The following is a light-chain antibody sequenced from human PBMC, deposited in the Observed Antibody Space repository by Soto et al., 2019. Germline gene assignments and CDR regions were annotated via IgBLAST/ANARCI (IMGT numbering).Light chain of an antibody. J-gene: IGLJ1*01. CDR1: SSNIGAGYD. CDR2: GNS. Sequence: QSVLTQPPSVSGAPGQRGTISCTGSSSNIGAGYDVHWYQQLPGTAPKLLIYGNSNRPSGVPDRFSGSKSGTSASLAITGLQAEDEADYYCQSYDSSLSGYVFGTGTKV. V-gene: IGLV1-40*01. CDR3: QSYDSSLSGYV.